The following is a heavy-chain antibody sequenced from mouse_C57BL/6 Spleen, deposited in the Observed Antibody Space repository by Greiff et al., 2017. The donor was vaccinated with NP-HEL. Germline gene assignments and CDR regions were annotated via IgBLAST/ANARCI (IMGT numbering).Heavy chain of an antibody. CDR2: IRLKSDNYAT. CDR3: TKGVYYGNYLYYFDY. V-gene: IGHV6-3*01. CDR1: GFTFSNYW. D-gene: IGHD2-1*01. J-gene: IGHJ2*01. Sequence: EVKLMESGGGLVQPGGSMKLSCVASGFTFSNYWMNWVRQSPEKGLEWVAQIRLKSDNYATHYAESVKGRFTISRDDSKSSVYLQMNNLRAEDTGIYYCTKGVYYGNYLYYFDYWGQGTTLTVSS.